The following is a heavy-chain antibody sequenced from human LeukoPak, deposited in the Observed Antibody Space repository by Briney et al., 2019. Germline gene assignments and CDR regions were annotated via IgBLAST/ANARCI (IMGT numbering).Heavy chain of an antibody. V-gene: IGHV3-30*02. Sequence: GGSLRLSCAASGFTFSSYGIHWVRQAPGKGLEWVAFIRYDGSNKYYADSVKGRFTISRDNSKNTLYLQMNSLRAEDTAVYYRAKWVDGYNTGDDYWGQGTLVTVSS. CDR1: GFTFSSYG. CDR2: IRYDGSNK. D-gene: IGHD5-24*01. J-gene: IGHJ4*02. CDR3: AKWVDGYNTGDDY.